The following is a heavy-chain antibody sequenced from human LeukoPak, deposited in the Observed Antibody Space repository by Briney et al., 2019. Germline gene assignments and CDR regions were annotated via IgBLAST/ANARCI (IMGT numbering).Heavy chain of an antibody. CDR2: ISSSSSYI. V-gene: IGHV3-21*01. CDR3: ARDLWSYYYDSSGYWEYYYYYMDV. Sequence: GGSLRLSCAASGFTFSSYAMSWVRQAPGKGLEWVSSISSSSSYIYYADSVKGRFTISRDNAKNSLYLQMNSLRAEDTAVYYCARDLWSYYYDSSGYWEYYYYYMDVWGKGTTVTVSS. D-gene: IGHD3-22*01. J-gene: IGHJ6*03. CDR1: GFTFSSYA.